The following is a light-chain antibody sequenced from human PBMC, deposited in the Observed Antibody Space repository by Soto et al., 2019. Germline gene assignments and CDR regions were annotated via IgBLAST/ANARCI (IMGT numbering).Light chain of an antibody. CDR2: KAT. J-gene: IGKJ1*01. CDR3: QQYKSSSQT. CDR1: QSISSW. V-gene: IGKV1-5*03. Sequence: DIPMTQSPSTLSASVGDRVTITCRASQSISSWLAWYQHKPGKAPKLLIYKATSLESGVPSRFSGSGSGTEFTLTISSLQPDDFATYYCQQYKSSSQTSGQGTKVEIK.